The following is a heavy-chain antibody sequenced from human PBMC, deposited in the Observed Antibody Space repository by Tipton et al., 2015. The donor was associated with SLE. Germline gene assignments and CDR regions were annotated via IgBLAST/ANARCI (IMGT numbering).Heavy chain of an antibody. CDR1: GFTFSDYY. CDR2: ISSSGSTI. CDR3: ARDKRMIAVAPYDY. J-gene: IGHJ4*02. Sequence: GSLRLSCAASGFTFSDYYMSWIRQAPGKGLEWVSYISSSGSTIYYADSVKGRFTISRDNAKNSLYLQMNSLRAEDTAVYYCARDKRMIAVAPYDYWGQGTLVTVSS. D-gene: IGHD6-19*01. V-gene: IGHV3-11*04.